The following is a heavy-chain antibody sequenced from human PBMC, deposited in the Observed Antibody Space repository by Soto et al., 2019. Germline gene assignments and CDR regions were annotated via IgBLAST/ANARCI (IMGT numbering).Heavy chain of an antibody. J-gene: IGHJ4*02. CDR2: ISYDGSNK. D-gene: IGHD2-2*01. V-gene: IGHV3-30*18. CDR1: GFTFSSYG. Sequence: SSLRLSCAASGFTFSSYGMHWVRQAPGKGLELVAVISYDGSNKYYADSVKGRFTISRDNSKNTLYLQMNSLRAEDTAVYYCAKSQDIVVVPAAKGLDYWGQGTLVTVSS. CDR3: AKSQDIVVVPAAKGLDY.